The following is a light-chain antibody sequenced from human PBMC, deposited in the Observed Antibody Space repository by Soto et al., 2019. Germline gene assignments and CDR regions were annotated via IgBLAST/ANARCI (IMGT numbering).Light chain of an antibody. CDR1: SSDVGGYNY. CDR3: CSYAGSYTYV. CDR2: DVS. V-gene: IGLV2-11*01. Sequence: QSVLTQPRSVSGSPGQSVTISCTGTSSDVGGYNYVSWYQQHPGKAPKLMIYDVSKRPSGVPDRFSGSKSGNTASLTISGLQAEDEADYYCCSYAGSYTYVLGTGPRSPS. J-gene: IGLJ1*01.